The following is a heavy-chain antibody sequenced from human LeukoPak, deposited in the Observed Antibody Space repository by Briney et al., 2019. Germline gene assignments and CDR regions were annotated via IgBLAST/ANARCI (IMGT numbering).Heavy chain of an antibody. V-gene: IGHV1-2*06. CDR1: GYTFTGYY. J-gene: IGHJ4*02. CDR2: INPNSGGT. Sequence: ASVKVSCKASGYTFTGYYMHWVRQAPGQGLEWMGRINPNSGGTNYARKFQGRVTMTRDTSISTAYMELSRLRSDDTAVYYCARGVAVAGTPFDYWGQGTLVTVSS. D-gene: IGHD6-19*01. CDR3: ARGVAVAGTPFDY.